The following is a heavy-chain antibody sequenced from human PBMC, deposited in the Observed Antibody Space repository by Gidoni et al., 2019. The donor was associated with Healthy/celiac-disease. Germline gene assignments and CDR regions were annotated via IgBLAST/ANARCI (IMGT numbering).Heavy chain of an antibody. Sequence: EVQLLESGGGLVQPGGSLRLSCAASGFTFSSYAMSWVRQAPGKGLEWVSSISGSGGSTYYADSGKGRFTISRDNSKNTLYLQMNSLRAEDTAVYYCARGYCSSTSCYTFGLDVWGQGTTVTVSS. J-gene: IGHJ6*02. CDR1: GFTFSSYA. CDR2: ISGSGGST. CDR3: ARGYCSSTSCYTFGLDV. D-gene: IGHD2-2*02. V-gene: IGHV3-23*01.